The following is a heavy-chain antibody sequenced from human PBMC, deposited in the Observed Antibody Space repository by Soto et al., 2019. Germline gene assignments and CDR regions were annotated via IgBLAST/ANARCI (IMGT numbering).Heavy chain of an antibody. V-gene: IGHV1-18*01. CDR3: ARDPHYYGSGSYYNS. Sequence: ASVKVSCKASGYTFTSYGISWVRQAPGQGLEWMGWISAYNGNTNYAQKLQGRVTMTTDTSTSTAYMELRSLRSDDTAVYYCARDPHYYGSGSYYNSWGQGTLVTVSS. CDR2: ISAYNGNT. CDR1: GYTFTSYG. J-gene: IGHJ4*02. D-gene: IGHD3-10*01.